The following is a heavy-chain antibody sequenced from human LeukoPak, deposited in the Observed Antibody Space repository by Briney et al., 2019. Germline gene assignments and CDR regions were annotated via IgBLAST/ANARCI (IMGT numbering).Heavy chain of an antibody. V-gene: IGHV3-21*01. CDR3: AVGSTVAGLLY. CDR1: GFTFSSYS. CDR2: ISSSSSYI. J-gene: IGHJ4*02. Sequence: GGSLRLSCAASGFTFSSYSMNWVRQAPGKGLEWVSSISSSSSYIYYADSVKGRFTVSRDNAKNSLYLQMNSLRAEDTAVYYCAVGSTVAGLLYWGQGTLVTVSS. D-gene: IGHD6-19*01.